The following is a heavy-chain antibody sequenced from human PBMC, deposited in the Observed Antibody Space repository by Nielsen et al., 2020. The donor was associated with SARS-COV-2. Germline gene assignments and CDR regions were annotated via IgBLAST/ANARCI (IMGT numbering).Heavy chain of an antibody. CDR3: VSALGYCTNGVCSPSYRYYYYYGMDV. D-gene: IGHD2-8*01. Sequence: GGSLRLSCKGSGYSFTSYWIGWVRQMPGKGLEWMGIIYPGDSDTRYSPSFQGQVTISADKSISTAYLQWSSLKASDTAMYYCVSALGYCTNGVCSPSYRYYYYYGMDVWGQGTTVTVSS. CDR2: IYPGDSDT. J-gene: IGHJ6*02. CDR1: GYSFTSYW. V-gene: IGHV5-51*01.